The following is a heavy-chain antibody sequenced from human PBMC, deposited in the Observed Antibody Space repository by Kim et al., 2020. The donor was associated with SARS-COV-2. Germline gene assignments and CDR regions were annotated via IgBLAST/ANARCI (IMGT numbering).Heavy chain of an antibody. CDR3: AKAQRGYFDWSDYYYYGMDV. J-gene: IGHJ6*02. V-gene: IGHV3-30*02. Sequence: RFTISRDNSKHTLYLQMNSLRAEDTAVYYCAKAQRGYFDWSDYYYYGMDVWGQGTTVTVSS. D-gene: IGHD3-9*01.